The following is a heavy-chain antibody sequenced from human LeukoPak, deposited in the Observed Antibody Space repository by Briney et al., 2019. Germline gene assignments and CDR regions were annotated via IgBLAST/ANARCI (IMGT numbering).Heavy chain of an antibody. CDR3: AKLSGWTGWFFDY. Sequence: PGGSLRLSCAASGFTFSSYAISWVRQAPGKGLEWVSAISKSGDSTYYADSVKGRFTISRDNSKNTIYLQMNSLRVEDTAVYYCAKLSGWTGWFFDYWGQGTVVTVPS. CDR1: GFTFSSYA. J-gene: IGHJ4*02. CDR2: ISKSGDST. D-gene: IGHD6-19*01. V-gene: IGHV3-23*01.